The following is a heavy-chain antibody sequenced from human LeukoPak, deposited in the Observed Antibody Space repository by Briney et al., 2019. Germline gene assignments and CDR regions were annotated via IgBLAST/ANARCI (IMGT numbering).Heavy chain of an antibody. V-gene: IGHV3-30*03. CDR1: GFTFSSYG. J-gene: IGHJ4*02. CDR2: ISYDGSNK. Sequence: PGGSLRLSCAASGFTFSSYGMHWVRQAPGKGLEWVAVISYDGSNKYYADSVKGRFTISRDNSKNTLYLQMNSLRAEDTAVYYCARDGEQLTHDYWGQGTLVTVSS. CDR3: ARDGEQLTHDY. D-gene: IGHD6-6*01.